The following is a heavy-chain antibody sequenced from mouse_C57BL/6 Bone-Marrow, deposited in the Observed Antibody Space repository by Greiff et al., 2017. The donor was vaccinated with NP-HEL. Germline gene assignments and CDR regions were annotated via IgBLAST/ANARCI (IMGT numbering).Heavy chain of an antibody. D-gene: IGHD1-1*01. V-gene: IGHV1-69*01. J-gene: IGHJ4*01. CDR3: ARRGDYYGSSCAMDY. CDR2: IDPSDSYT. CDR1: GYTFTSYW. Sequence: VKLVESGAELVMPGASVKLSCKASGYTFTSYWMHWVKQRPGQGLEWIGEIDPSDSYTNYNQKFKGKSTLTVDKSSSTAYMQLSSLTSEDSAVYYCARRGDYYGSSCAMDYWGQGTSVTVSS.